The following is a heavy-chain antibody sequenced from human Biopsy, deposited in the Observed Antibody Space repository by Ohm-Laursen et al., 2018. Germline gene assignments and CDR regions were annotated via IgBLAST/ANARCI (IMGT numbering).Heavy chain of an antibody. J-gene: IGHJ1*01. Sequence: SETLSLTCTVSGGSISSDYWSWIRQSPGKGLEWIGHISHTGYTSYKSSLKSRVTISLDTSRKHSSLRLTSLAAADTAVYYCARGSNEYGGLYFPHWGQGTLVTVSS. CDR3: ARGSNEYGGLYFPH. D-gene: IGHD4-23*01. V-gene: IGHV4-59*08. CDR2: ISHTGYT. CDR1: GGSISSDY.